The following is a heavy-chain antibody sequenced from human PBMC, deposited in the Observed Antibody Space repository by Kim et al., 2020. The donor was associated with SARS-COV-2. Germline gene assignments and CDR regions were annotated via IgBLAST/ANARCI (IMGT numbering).Heavy chain of an antibody. J-gene: IGHJ6*02. CDR3: AKDSRTISGLNDYYYGMDV. CDR2: ISYDGNNK. Sequence: GGSLRLSCAASGFTFSSYGMHWVRQAPGKGLEWVAVISYDGNNKYYADSVKGRFTISRDNSKNNLYLKMNSLRAEDTAVYYCAKDSRTISGLNDYYYGMDVGGRGTAVTVS. CDR1: GFTFSSYG. D-gene: IGHD3-3*01. V-gene: IGHV3-30*18.